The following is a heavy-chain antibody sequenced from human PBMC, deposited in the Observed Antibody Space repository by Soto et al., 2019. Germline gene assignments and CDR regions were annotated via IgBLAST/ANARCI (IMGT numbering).Heavy chain of an antibody. Sequence: SVKVSCKASGGTFSSYAISWVRQAPGQGLEWMGGIIPIFGTANYAQKFQGRVTITADESTSTAYMELSSLRSEDTAVYYCARDSRGWSRFDYWGQGTLVTVSS. CDR2: IIPIFGTA. V-gene: IGHV1-69*13. D-gene: IGHD6-19*01. CDR3: ARDSRGWSRFDY. CDR1: GGTFSSYA. J-gene: IGHJ4*02.